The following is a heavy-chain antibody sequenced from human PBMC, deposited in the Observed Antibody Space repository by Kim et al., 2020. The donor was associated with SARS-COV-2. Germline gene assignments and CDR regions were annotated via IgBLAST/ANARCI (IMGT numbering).Heavy chain of an antibody. J-gene: IGHJ4*01. CDR3: ARATCGGGHCSYFDY. Sequence: GGSLRLSCAASVFSFSLYWMSWVRQAPGKGLVWVATIKQDGRETYHEDSVKGRFTISRDDAKSSLSLQMTSLRAEDTAVYYCARATCGGGHCSYFDYWG. CDR2: IKQDGRET. CDR1: VFSFSLYW. V-gene: IGHV3-7*01. D-gene: IGHD2-21*01.